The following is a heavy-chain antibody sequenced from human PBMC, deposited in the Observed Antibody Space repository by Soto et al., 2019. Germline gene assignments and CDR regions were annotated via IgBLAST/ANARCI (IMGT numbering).Heavy chain of an antibody. Sequence: GASVKVSCKVSGYTLTELSMHWVRQAPGKGLEWMGGFDPEDGETIYAQKFQGRVTMTEDTSTDTAYMELSSPRSEDTAVYYCATATSHYDYVWGSYRQNRYYYGMDVWGQGTTVTVSS. V-gene: IGHV1-24*01. D-gene: IGHD3-16*02. J-gene: IGHJ6*02. CDR2: FDPEDGET. CDR1: GYTLTELS. CDR3: ATATSHYDYVWGSYRQNRYYYGMDV.